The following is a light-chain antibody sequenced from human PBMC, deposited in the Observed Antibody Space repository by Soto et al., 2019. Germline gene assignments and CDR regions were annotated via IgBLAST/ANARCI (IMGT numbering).Light chain of an antibody. CDR3: QQYINWPT. Sequence: EIVMTQSPTTLSVSPGEAATLSCRASQSVGSNLAWYPQKRGQAPRLLIYGASSRATGIPARFSGSGSETDFTLTISTRQSEDFAVYYCQQYINWPTFGGGTKVEIK. J-gene: IGKJ4*01. CDR2: GAS. V-gene: IGKV3-15*01. CDR1: QSVGSN.